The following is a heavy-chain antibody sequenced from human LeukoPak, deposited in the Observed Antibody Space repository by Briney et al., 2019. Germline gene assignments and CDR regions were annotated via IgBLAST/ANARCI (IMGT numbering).Heavy chain of an antibody. V-gene: IGHV4-34*01. J-gene: IGHJ4*02. CDR1: GGSCSGYD. D-gene: IGHD3-22*01. Sequence: SETLSLTCAVSGGSCSGYDWTWIRQPPGNRLEWIGEINHSGSTSYTPSLERRGTISAETSKNPCPLTLRSVTAADRAVYYCARGDYYDNSGNYFVGVLYNSWGPGNPVTVSS. CDR3: ARGDYYDNSGNYFVGVLYNS. CDR2: INHSGST.